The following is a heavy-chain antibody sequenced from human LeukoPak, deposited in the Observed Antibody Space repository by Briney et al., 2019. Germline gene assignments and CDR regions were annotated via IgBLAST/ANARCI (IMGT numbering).Heavy chain of an antibody. D-gene: IGHD2-15*01. CDR1: GLTFSNAW. CDR2: IESKTDGGTT. J-gene: IGHJ4*02. Sequence: GGSLRLSCVVSGLTFSNAWMTWVRQAPGKGLEWVGRIESKTDGGTTDYAAPVKGRFTTSRDDSKNTQYLQMNSLKTEDTAVYYCSTLAYCSGGRCYGFDYWGQGALVTVSS. CDR3: STLAYCSGGRCYGFDY. V-gene: IGHV3-15*04.